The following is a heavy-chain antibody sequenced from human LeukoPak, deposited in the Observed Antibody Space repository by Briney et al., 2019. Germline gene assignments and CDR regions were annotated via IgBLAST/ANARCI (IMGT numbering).Heavy chain of an antibody. Sequence: GGSLRLSCTASGFTFGDYAMSWVRQAPGKGLEWVGFIRSKAYGGTTEYAASVKGRFTISRDDSKSIAYLQMNSLKTEDTAVYYCTRSPGRDRIIFDYWGQGTLVTVSS. CDR3: TRSPGRDRIIFDY. J-gene: IGHJ4*02. D-gene: IGHD1-14*01. CDR1: GFTFGDYA. CDR2: IRSKAYGGTT. V-gene: IGHV3-49*04.